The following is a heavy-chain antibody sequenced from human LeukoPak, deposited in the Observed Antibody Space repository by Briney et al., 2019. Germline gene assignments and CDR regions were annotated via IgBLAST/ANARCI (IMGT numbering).Heavy chain of an antibody. V-gene: IGHV4-39*07. CDR1: GGSISSSSYY. CDR2: IYYSGST. D-gene: IGHD2-21*02. J-gene: IGHJ6*03. CDR3: ARGRKVTPYYYYYMDV. Sequence: SETLSLTCTVSGGSISSSSYYWGWIRQPPGKGLEWIGSIYYSGSTYYNPSLKSRVTISVDRSKNQFSLKLSSVTAADTAVYYCARGRKVTPYYYYYMDVWGKGTTVTVSS.